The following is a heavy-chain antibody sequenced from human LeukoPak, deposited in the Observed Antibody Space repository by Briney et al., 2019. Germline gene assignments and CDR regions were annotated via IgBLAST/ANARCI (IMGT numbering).Heavy chain of an antibody. CDR1: GGSFSGYY. Sequence: SETLSLTCAVYGGSFSGYYWSWIRQPPGKGLEWIGEINHSGSTNYNPSLKSRVTKSVDTSKNQFSLKLSSVTAADTAVYYCAGTPNWFDPWGQGTLVTVSS. CDR2: INHSGST. CDR3: AGTPNWFDP. V-gene: IGHV4-34*01. J-gene: IGHJ5*02. D-gene: IGHD2-15*01.